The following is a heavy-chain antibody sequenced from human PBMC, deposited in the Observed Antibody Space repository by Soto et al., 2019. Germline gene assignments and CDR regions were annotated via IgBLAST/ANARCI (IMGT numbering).Heavy chain of an antibody. V-gene: IGHV3-23*01. Sequence: EVQLLESGGGFIHPGGSLRLSCAASGFSFSSFAMNWVRQAPGKGLEWVSIISGSADSTFYAESVKGRFTISRDNFKRTLYLQIVSLRAEDTAVYYCAKTRGAMIYAISVYGMVVWGQGTTVTVSS. D-gene: IGHD2-8*01. CDR2: ISGSADST. J-gene: IGHJ6*02. CDR1: GFSFSSFA. CDR3: AKTRGAMIYAISVYGMVV.